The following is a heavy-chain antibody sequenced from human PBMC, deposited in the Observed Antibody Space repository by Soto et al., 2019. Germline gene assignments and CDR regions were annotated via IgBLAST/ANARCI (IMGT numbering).Heavy chain of an antibody. CDR3: ARGDCSSTSCSLLRSYYYYYYMDV. Sequence: ASVKVSCKASGYTFTSYDINWVRQATGQGLEWMGWMNPNSGNTGYAQKFQGRVTMTRNTSISTAYMELSSLRSEDTAVYYCARGDCSSTSCSLLRSYYYYYYMDVWGKGTTVTVSS. D-gene: IGHD2-2*01. J-gene: IGHJ6*03. V-gene: IGHV1-8*01. CDR2: MNPNSGNT. CDR1: GYTFTSYD.